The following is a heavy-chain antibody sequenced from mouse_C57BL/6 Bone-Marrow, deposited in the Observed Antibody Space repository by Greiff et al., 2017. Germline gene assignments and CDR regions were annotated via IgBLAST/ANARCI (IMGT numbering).Heavy chain of an antibody. CDR3: AGLRRGAMDY. D-gene: IGHD1-2*01. CDR2: ISSGGSYT. V-gene: IGHV5-6*01. Sequence: EVQLVESGGDLVKPGGSLKLSCAASGFTFSSYGMSWVRQTPDKRLEWVATISSGGSYTYYPDSVKGRFTISRDNAKNTLYLQMSSLKSEDTAVYYCAGLRRGAMDYWGQGTSVTVSS. CDR1: GFTFSSYG. J-gene: IGHJ4*01.